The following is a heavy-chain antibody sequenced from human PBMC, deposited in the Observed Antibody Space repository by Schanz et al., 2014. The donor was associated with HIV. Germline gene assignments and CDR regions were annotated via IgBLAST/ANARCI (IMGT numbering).Heavy chain of an antibody. V-gene: IGHV1-69*01. D-gene: IGHD2-15*01. Sequence: QVHLVQSGAEVRKPGSSVKVSCKASGGTFSNYPVSWVRQAPGQGLEWMGGIIPIFGTPYYAQSFQGRVTIIADESTSTAYMELSSLRLEDTAVYYCAREGGNLVEGGYFFDYWGQGTLVTVSS. CDR1: GGTFSNYP. CDR3: AREGGNLVEGGYFFDY. J-gene: IGHJ4*02. CDR2: IIPIFGTP.